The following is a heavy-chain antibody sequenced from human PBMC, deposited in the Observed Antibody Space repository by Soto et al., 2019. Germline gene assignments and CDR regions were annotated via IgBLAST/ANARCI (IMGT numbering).Heavy chain of an antibody. CDR1: GFIFKNYG. CDR2: IGHDGDVK. J-gene: IGHJ2*01. D-gene: IGHD3-16*02. Sequence: PGGSLRLSCGGSGFIFKNYGVHWVRQSPGKGLEWVSVIGHDGDVKYYADSVKGRFSLSRDNSKDTVYLQMNSLTDEDTAVYYCAKEISIIAGPWFFDLWGRGTVVTVSS. CDR3: AKEISIIAGPWFFDL. V-gene: IGHV3-30*18.